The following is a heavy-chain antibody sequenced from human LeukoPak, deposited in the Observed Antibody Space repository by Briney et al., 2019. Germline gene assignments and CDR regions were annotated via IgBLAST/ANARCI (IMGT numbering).Heavy chain of an antibody. CDR3: ARGRPQTYCSGGSCYSDAFDI. CDR2: IIPIFGIA. D-gene: IGHD2-15*01. Sequence: ASVKVSCKASGGTFSSYAISWVRQAPGQGLEWMGGIIPIFGIANYAQKFQGRVTITADESTSTAYMELSSLRSEDAAVYYCARGRPQTYCSGGSCYSDAFDIWGQGTMVTVSS. CDR1: GGTFSSYA. J-gene: IGHJ3*02. V-gene: IGHV1-69*01.